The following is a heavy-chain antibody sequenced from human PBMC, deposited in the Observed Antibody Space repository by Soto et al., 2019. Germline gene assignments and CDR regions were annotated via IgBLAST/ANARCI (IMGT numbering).Heavy chain of an antibody. CDR1: RDTFNKYA. Sequence: QVQLVQSGAEVKKPGSSVKVSCKTSRDTFNKYAFNWVRQAPGQGLEWMGWIIPIFSSRNYAEKFQGRVTINADDSTSTAYMELRRLRFEYTAVYYCARGETYVGVWGQGNTVTVSS. V-gene: IGHV1-69*19. CDR3: ARGETYVGV. D-gene: IGHD3-10*02. J-gene: IGHJ6*02. CDR2: IIPIFSSR.